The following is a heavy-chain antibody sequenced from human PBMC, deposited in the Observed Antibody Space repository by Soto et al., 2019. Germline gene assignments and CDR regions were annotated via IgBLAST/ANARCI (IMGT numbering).Heavy chain of an antibody. CDR1: GGSISSYY. D-gene: IGHD5-18*01. V-gene: IGHV4-59*01. CDR2: IYYSGST. J-gene: IGHJ6*02. Sequence: SETLSLTCTVSGGSISSYYWSWIRQPPGKGLEWIGYIYYSGSTNYNPSLKSRVTISVDTSKNQFSLKLSSVTAADTAVYYCARSHVDTAMVFLYYYGMDVWGQGTTVTVSS. CDR3: ARSHVDTAMVFLYYYGMDV.